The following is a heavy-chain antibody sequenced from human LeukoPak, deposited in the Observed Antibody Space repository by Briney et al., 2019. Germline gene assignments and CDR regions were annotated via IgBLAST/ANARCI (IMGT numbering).Heavy chain of an antibody. CDR3: ARGTTVLAFDP. CDR1: GYTFTGYY. J-gene: IGHJ5*02. D-gene: IGHD4-17*01. Sequence: ASVKVSCKASGYTFTGYYMHWVRQAPGQGLEWMGWINPNSGGTNNAQKFQGRVTMTRDTSISTAYMELSRLRSDDTAVYYCARGTTVLAFDPWGQGTLVTVSS. V-gene: IGHV1-2*02. CDR2: INPNSGGT.